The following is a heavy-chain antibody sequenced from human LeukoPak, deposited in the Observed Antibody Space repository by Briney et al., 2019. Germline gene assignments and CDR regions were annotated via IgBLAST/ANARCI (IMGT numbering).Heavy chain of an antibody. CDR3: AKDLSARLLWFGELSN. CDR2: ISGSGGST. Sequence: GGSLRLSCAASGFTFSSYAMSWVRQAPGKGLEWVSAISGSGGSTYYADSVKGRFTISRDNSKNTLYLQMNSLRAEDTAVYYCAKDLSARLLWFGELSNWGQGTLVTVSS. D-gene: IGHD3-10*01. J-gene: IGHJ4*02. CDR1: GFTFSSYA. V-gene: IGHV3-23*01.